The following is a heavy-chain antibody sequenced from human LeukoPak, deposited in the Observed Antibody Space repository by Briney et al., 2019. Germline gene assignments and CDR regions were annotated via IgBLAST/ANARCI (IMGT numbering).Heavy chain of an antibody. CDR1: DDSITIYY. D-gene: IGHD4-11*01. CDR3: ARGRVSSSTWYSTYYYFFYMDF. CDR2: VDHTGSS. J-gene: IGHJ6*03. Sequence: SETLSLTCTVSDDSITIYYWTWIRQPPGKGLEWIGYVDHTGSSKFNPSLNGRVSISRDTSNNFFSLRLRSVTAADTAVYFCARGRVSSSTWYSTYYYFFYMDFWGKGTTVTVSS. V-gene: IGHV4-59*01.